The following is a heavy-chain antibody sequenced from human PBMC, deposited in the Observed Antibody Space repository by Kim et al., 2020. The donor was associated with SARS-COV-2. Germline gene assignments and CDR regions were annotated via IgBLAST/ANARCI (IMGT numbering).Heavy chain of an antibody. D-gene: IGHD6-19*01. CDR2: IIPILGIA. J-gene: IGHJ4*02. V-gene: IGHV1-69*02. Sequence: SVKVSCKASGGTFSSYTISWVRQAPGQGLEWMGRIIPILGIANYAHKFQGRVTITADKSTSTAYMELSSLRSEDTAVYYCAIGGSGWLPDYWGQGTLVTVSS. CDR3: AIGGSGWLPDY. CDR1: GGTFSSYT.